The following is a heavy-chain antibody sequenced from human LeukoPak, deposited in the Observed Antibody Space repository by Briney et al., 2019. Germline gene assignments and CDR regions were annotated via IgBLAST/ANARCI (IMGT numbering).Heavy chain of an antibody. J-gene: IGHJ4*02. CDR3: AKMVHTEQWLVPFDY. D-gene: IGHD6-19*01. Sequence: GGSLRLSCAASGFTFSNFAMNWVRQAPGKGLEWVSTISGSGGSTYYADSVKGRFTISRDNSKNTLYLQMNSLRAEDTAVYYCAKMVHTEQWLVPFDYWGQGTLVAVSS. CDR2: ISGSGGST. CDR1: GFTFSNFA. V-gene: IGHV3-23*01.